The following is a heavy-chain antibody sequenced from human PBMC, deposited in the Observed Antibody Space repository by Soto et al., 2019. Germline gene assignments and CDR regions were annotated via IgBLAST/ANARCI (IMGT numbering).Heavy chain of an antibody. CDR2: IYYSGST. J-gene: IGHJ4*02. V-gene: IGHV4-59*08. D-gene: IGHD3-10*01. Sequence: SETLSLTCTVSGGSISSYYWSWIRQPPGKGLEWIGYIYYSGSTNYNPSLKSRVTISVDTSKNQFSLKLSSVTAADTAVYYCARLITMVRGVTNYFDYWGQGTLVTVSS. CDR1: GGSISSYY. CDR3: ARLITMVRGVTNYFDY.